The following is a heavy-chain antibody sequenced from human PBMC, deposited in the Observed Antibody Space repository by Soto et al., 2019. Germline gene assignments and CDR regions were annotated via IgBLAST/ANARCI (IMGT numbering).Heavy chain of an antibody. J-gene: IGHJ4*02. CDR2: IYPGDSDT. CDR3: TRQYASGSYHSPIGY. Sequence: PGESLKISCKGSGYSFTSYWIGWVRQMPGKGLEWMGIIYPGDSDTRYNPSFQGQVTISADKSISTASLQWSSLKASDTAMYYCTRQYASGSYHSPIGYWGQGTLVTVSS. D-gene: IGHD3-10*01. V-gene: IGHV5-51*01. CDR1: GYSFTSYW.